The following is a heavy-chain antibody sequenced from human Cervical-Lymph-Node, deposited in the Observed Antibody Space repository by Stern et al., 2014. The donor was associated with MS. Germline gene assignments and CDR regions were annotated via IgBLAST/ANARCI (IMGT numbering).Heavy chain of an antibody. V-gene: IGHV3-30*03. CDR3: ARPAAARYFDY. J-gene: IGHJ4*02. CDR2: ISYDGSSQ. CDR1: GFTFGRHS. D-gene: IGHD6-25*01. Sequence: VQLVESGGGVVQSGRSVRLSCETSGFTFGRHSMHWVRQAPGKGLGWVAIISYDGSSQNYADYVQGRFTISRSTSNNTLFLKMNSLRVEDTAIYYCARPAAARYFDYWGQGSQVTVSS.